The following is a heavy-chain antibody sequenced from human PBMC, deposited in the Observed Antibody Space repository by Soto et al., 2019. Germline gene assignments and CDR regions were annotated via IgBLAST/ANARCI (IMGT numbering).Heavy chain of an antibody. CDR3: ARGGGVGVAGSAAFDM. CDR1: GYPVTAYY. J-gene: IGHJ3*02. V-gene: IGHV1-2*02. Sequence: QLHLVQSGAVVKKPGASVTVSCSASGYPVTAYYMHWVRQAPGRGLEWMGGINPATGAAKYTQTFQGGVTLPRDPSTGKVFMERSGLTSEDPAVFYWARGGGVGVAGSAAFDMWGQGTLVTVSS. CDR2: INPATGAA. D-gene: IGHD3-3*01.